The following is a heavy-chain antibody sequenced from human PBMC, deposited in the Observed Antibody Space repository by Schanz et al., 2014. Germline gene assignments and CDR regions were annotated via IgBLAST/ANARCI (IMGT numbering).Heavy chain of an antibody. J-gene: IGHJ4*02. CDR3: VRDSFFAFDY. V-gene: IGHV3-48*01. Sequence: EVQLAESGGGLVQPGGSLRLSCAASGFTFSSNSMNWVRQAPGKGLEWISYIGSSSSRIDHADSVKGRFTISRDNAKNSLYLQMNSLRAEDTAVYYCVRDSFFAFDYWGQGTLVIVSS. D-gene: IGHD3-3*01. CDR2: IGSSSSRI. CDR1: GFTFSSNS.